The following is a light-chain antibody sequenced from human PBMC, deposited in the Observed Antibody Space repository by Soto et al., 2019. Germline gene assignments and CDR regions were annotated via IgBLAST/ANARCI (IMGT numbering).Light chain of an antibody. V-gene: IGKV3-20*01. CDR3: QRFGDSRRT. CDR1: QSISSSY. Sequence: EIVLTQSPGTLSLSPEERATLSCRASQSISSSYLVSYQQKPGQAPRLLIYAASNRATGIPDRFSGSGSGTDFTLTISRLEPEDFAVYYCQRFGDSRRTFGQGTKVEVK. J-gene: IGKJ1*01. CDR2: AAS.